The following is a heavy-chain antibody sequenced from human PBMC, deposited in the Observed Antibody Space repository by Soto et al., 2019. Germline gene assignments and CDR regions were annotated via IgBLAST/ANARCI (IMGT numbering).Heavy chain of an antibody. V-gene: IGHV4-30-2*01. CDR1: GGSISSGGYS. D-gene: IGHD4-17*01. CDR3: ARSQPTVTSYDY. Sequence: QLQLQESGSGLVKPSQTLSLTCAVSGGSISSGGYSWSWIRQPPGKGLEWIGYIYHSGSTYYNPTLKSRVTISVDRSKNQFSLTLSSVTAADTAVYYCARSQPTVTSYDYWGQGTLVTVSS. CDR2: IYHSGST. J-gene: IGHJ4*02.